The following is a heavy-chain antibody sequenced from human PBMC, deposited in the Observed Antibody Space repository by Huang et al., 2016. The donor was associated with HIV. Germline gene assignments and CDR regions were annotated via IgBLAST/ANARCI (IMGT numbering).Heavy chain of an antibody. D-gene: IGHD3-10*01. V-gene: IGHV4-39*02. CDR2: IYYSGST. CDR1: GGSIRSDNYY. Sequence: QLQLQESGPGLVKPSETLSLTCTVSGGSIRSDNYYWGWIRQPPGKGLEWIGSIYYSGSTYYNPSLKRRVTITGDTSKNHFSRRMRSVTAADTAVYYCARLPGSITMIRGVITDPYWGQGTLVTVSS. CDR3: ARLPGSITMIRGVITDPY. J-gene: IGHJ4*02.